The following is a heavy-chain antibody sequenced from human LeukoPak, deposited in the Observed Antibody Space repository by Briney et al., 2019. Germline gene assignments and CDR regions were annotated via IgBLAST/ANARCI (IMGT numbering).Heavy chain of an antibody. V-gene: IGHV4-59*01. D-gene: IGHD6-13*01. CDR1: GGSISSYY. CDR3: ARVTGYVMEDYYDY. J-gene: IGHJ4*02. Sequence: PSETLSLTCTVSGGSISSYYWSWIRQPPGKGLEWIGYIYYSGSTNYNPSLKSRVTISVDTSKNQFSLRLSSVTAADTAVYYCARVTGYVMEDYYDYWGQGTLVTVSS. CDR2: IYYSGST.